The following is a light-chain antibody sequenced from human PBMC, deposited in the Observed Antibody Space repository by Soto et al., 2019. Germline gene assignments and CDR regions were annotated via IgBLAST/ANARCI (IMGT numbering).Light chain of an antibody. J-gene: IGKJ4*01. Sequence: DIQMTQSPSTLSASVGDRVTITCRASQSITRWLACYQQRPGEAPKLLISDASSSQSGVPPRFSGSGSGTDFTLSISSLQPEDFATYYCQQTYITPLTFGGGTKVDIK. CDR2: DAS. CDR3: QQTYITPLT. CDR1: QSITRW. V-gene: IGKV1-39*01.